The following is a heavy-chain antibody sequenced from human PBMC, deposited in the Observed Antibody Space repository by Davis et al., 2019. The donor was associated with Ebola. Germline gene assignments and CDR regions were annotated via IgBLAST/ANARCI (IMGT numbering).Heavy chain of an antibody. CDR3: ARVPYSSSLGIDY. CDR1: GFTFSSYA. V-gene: IGHV3-23*01. Sequence: LSLTCAASGFTFSSYAMSWVRQAPGKGLEWVSAISGSGGSTYYADSVKGRFTISRDNSKNTLYLQMNSLRAEDTAVYYCARVPYSSSLGIDYWGQGTLVTVSS. CDR2: ISGSGGST. J-gene: IGHJ4*02. D-gene: IGHD6-6*01.